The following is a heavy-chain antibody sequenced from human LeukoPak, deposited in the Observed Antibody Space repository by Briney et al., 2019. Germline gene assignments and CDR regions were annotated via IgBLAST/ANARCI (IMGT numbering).Heavy chain of an antibody. Sequence: VASVKVSCKASGYTFTGYYMHWVRQAPGQGLEWMGWINPNSGGTNYAQKFQGRVTITRDTSISTAYMELSRLKSDDTAVYYCARDLEGIVVVPTAMGYWGQGTLVTVSS. CDR2: INPNSGGT. CDR1: GYTFTGYY. CDR3: ARDLEGIVVVPTAMGY. V-gene: IGHV1-2*02. J-gene: IGHJ4*02. D-gene: IGHD2-2*01.